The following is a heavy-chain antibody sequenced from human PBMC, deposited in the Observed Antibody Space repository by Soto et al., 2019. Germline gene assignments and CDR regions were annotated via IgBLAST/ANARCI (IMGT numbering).Heavy chain of an antibody. V-gene: IGHV3-74*01. CDR1: GFTFSNYW. Sequence: EVELVESGGGLVQPGASLRLSCAASGFTFSNYWMHWFRQDPGKGLVWVSSIRSDGSATQYEDSVKGRFTVSRDNAKNTLYLQMNSLRDEDTAVYYCAKDLSWGQSDYWGQGTLVIVSS. CDR2: IRSDGSAT. CDR3: AKDLSWGQSDY. D-gene: IGHD3-16*01. J-gene: IGHJ4*02.